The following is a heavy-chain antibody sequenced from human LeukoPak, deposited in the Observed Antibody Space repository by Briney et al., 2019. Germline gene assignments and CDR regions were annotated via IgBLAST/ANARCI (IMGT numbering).Heavy chain of an antibody. D-gene: IGHD5-18*01. J-gene: IGHJ4*02. CDR2: ISWEGGST. V-gene: IGHV3-43*01. CDR1: GFTFDDYT. CDR3: AKDRWGYSYGPYYFDY. Sequence: SGGSLRLSCAASGFTFDDYTMHSVRQAPAKGLEWVSLISWEGGSTSYADSVKGRFTISRDNSKNSLSLQMNSLRNEDTALYYCAKDRWGYSYGPYYFDYWGQGTLVTVSS.